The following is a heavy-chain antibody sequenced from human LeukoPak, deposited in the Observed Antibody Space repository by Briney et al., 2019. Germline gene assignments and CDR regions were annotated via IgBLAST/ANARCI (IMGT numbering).Heavy chain of an antibody. D-gene: IGHD3-10*01. CDR2: IIVILGIP. CDR3: ARDGMLRGVIDYSGMDV. J-gene: IGHJ6*02. Sequence: GASVKVSCKASGGTFSNYAVSWVRQAPGQGLEWMGRIIVILGIPDYAQQFQGRVTITADKSTTTVYMELSSLRSEDTAVYFCARDGMLRGVIDYSGMDVWGQGTLVTVSS. V-gene: IGHV1-69*04. CDR1: GGTFSNYA.